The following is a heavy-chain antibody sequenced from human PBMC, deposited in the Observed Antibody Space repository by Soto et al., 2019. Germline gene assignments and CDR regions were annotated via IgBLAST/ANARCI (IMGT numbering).Heavy chain of an antibody. CDR1: GFTFSRYW. J-gene: IGHJ4*02. D-gene: IGHD6-25*01. CDR2: IKEDGSEK. CDR3: TRDQYQRGDS. V-gene: IGHV3-7*01. Sequence: EVQLVESGGGLVQPGGSLRVSCAGSGFTFSRYWMSWVRQAPGKGLEWVANIKEDGSEKYYVDSVNGRFTISGDNAKNSLYLQMNSLSAEDTAGYYGTRDQYQRGDSWGQGTGVAVSS.